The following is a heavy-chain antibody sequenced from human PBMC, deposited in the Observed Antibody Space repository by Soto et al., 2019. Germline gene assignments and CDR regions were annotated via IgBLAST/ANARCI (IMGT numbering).Heavy chain of an antibody. CDR2: IYASGST. J-gene: IGHJ5*02. D-gene: IGHD2-21*01. Sequence: SETLSLTCNVSDDSLSTYYWSWIRQPAGKGLEWIGRIYASGSTNYNPSLKGRVSMSVDTSKKQFSLKMMSVTAADKAMYYCALSAIPRGGWFRPWGQGVLVTSPQ. CDR1: DDSLSTYY. V-gene: IGHV4-4*07. CDR3: ALSAIPRGGWFRP.